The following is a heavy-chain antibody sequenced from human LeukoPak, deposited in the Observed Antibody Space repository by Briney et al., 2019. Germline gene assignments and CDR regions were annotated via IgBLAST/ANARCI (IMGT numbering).Heavy chain of an antibody. J-gene: IGHJ4*02. CDR1: GYSFTSYW. CDR2: IYPGDSDT. CDR3: ARRSSSWTTNYYFDY. V-gene: IGHV5-51*01. D-gene: IGHD6-13*01. Sequence: GESLKISCKGSGYSFTSYWIGWVRQMPGKGLEWMGIIYPGDSDTRYSPSFQGQVTISADKSISTAYLQWSSLKASDTAMYYCARRSSSWTTNYYFDYWGQGTLVTVSS.